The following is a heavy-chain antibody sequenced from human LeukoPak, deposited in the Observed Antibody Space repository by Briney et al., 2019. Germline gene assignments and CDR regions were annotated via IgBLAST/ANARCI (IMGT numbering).Heavy chain of an antibody. V-gene: IGHV4-34*01. D-gene: IGHD6-19*01. CDR2: INHSGST. CDR1: GGSFSGYY. J-gene: IGHJ4*02. CDR3: ARASSGSYYFDY. Sequence: SETLSLICAVYGGSFSGYYWRWIRQPPGKGLEWIGEINHSGSTNYNPSLKSRVTISVDTSKNQFSLKLSSVTAADTAVYYCARASSGSYYFDYWGQGTLVTVSS.